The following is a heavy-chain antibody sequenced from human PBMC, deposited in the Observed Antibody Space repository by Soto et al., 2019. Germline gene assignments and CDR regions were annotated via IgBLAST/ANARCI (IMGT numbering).Heavy chain of an antibody. CDR2: IYPGDSDT. D-gene: IGHD4-17*01. CDR3: ARSETYGDRYYYGMDX. CDR1: GYSFTSYW. V-gene: IGHV5-51*01. Sequence: GEALKISWKGSGYSFTSYWIGWVRQMPGKGLEWMVIIYPGDSDTRYSPSFQGQVTISADKSISTAYLQWSSLKASDTAMYYCARSETYGDRYYYGMDXWGQGTTVTVS. J-gene: IGHJ6*02.